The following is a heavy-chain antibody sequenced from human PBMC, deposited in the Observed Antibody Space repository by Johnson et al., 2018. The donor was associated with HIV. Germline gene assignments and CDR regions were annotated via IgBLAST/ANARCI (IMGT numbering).Heavy chain of an antibody. D-gene: IGHD6-13*01. J-gene: IGHJ3*02. CDR3: AKDQWSSSWTNDAFAM. V-gene: IGHV3-33*06. CDR2: IWYDGSTR. CDR1: GFTFSSFG. Sequence: VQLVESGGGVVQPGGSLRLSCAASGFTFSSFGMHWVRQAPGKGLEWVAVIWYDGSTRYYVDSVTGRFTISRDNSRNTLYLQMNSLRVEDTAVYYCAKDQWSSSWTNDAFAMWGQGTMVTVSS.